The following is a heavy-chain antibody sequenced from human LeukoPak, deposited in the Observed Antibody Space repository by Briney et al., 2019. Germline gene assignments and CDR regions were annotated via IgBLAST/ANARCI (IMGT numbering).Heavy chain of an antibody. CDR3: ASGALAPVVPAAIDYYYYMDV. CDR2: ISAYNGNT. V-gene: IGHV1-18*01. Sequence: ASVKASCKASGYTFTSYGISWVRQAPGQGLEWMGWISAYNGNTNYAQKLQGRVTMTTDTSTSTAYMELRSLRSDDTAVYYCASGALAPVVPAAIDYYYYMDVWGKGTTVTVSS. D-gene: IGHD2-2*01. CDR1: GYTFTSYG. J-gene: IGHJ6*03.